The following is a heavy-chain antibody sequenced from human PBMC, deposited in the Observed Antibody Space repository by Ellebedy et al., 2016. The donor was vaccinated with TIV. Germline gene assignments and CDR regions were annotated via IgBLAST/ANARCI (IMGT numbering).Heavy chain of an antibody. J-gene: IGHJ4*02. CDR2: VRPNDGDT. V-gene: IGHV1-2*02. D-gene: IGHD2-8*02. Sequence: ASVKVSXXASGQPAPKYYIHWLRQAPGQGLEWIGWVRPNDGDTSYSQKFEGRVTMTSDTSISTAYMEVDRLRSDDTAVYYCATKHCTGGNCHHPTFDYWGQGILVTVSS. CDR1: GQPAPKYY. CDR3: ATKHCTGGNCHHPTFDY.